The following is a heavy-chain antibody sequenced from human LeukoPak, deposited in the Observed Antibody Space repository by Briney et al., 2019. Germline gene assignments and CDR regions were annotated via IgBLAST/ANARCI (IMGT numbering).Heavy chain of an antibody. Sequence: SETLSLTCTVSGGSISSGGYYWSWIRQPPGKGLEWIGYIYHSGSTYYNPSLKSRVTISVDRSKNQFSLKLSSVTAADTAVYYCARDRGSGWYVYWGQGTLVTVSS. D-gene: IGHD6-19*01. CDR1: GGSISSGGYY. CDR2: IYHSGST. CDR3: ARDRGSGWYVY. V-gene: IGHV4-30-2*01. J-gene: IGHJ4*02.